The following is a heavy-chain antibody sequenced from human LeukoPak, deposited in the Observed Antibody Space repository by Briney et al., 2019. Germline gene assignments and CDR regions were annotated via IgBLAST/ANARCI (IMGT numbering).Heavy chain of an antibody. CDR2: INAGNGNT. Sequence: GASVKVSCKASGYTFTSYYMHWVRQAPGQRLEWMGWINAGNGNTKYSQKFQGRVTITRDTSASTAYMELSSLRSEDTAVYYCARSGDMATFDYWGQGTLVTVSS. J-gene: IGHJ4*02. CDR3: ARSGDMATFDY. CDR1: GYTFTSYY. V-gene: IGHV1-3*01. D-gene: IGHD5-24*01.